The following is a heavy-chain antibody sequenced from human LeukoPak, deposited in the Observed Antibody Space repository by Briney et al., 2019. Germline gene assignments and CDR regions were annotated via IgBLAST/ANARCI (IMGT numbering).Heavy chain of an antibody. CDR1: GYTFTSYW. J-gene: IGHJ4*02. CDR3: ALRRDGYNLDY. V-gene: IGHV5-51*01. D-gene: IGHD5-24*01. CDR2: IYPDDSDT. Sequence: GESLKISCKGSGYTFTSYWIGWVRQMPGKGLEWMGIIYPDDSDTRYSPSFQGQVYISADKSISTAYLQWSSLKASDTAMYYCALRRDGYNLDYWGQGTLVTVSS.